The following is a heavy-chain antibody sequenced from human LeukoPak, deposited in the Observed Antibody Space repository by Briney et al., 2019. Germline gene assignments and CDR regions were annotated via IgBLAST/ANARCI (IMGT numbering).Heavy chain of an antibody. D-gene: IGHD3-22*01. CDR2: INSDGSST. Sequence: GGSLRLSCAASGFTFSSYWMHWVRHAPGKGLVWVSRINSDGSSTSYADSVKGRFTISRDNAKNTLYLQMNSLRAEDTAVYYCARGSDSSGGGSDYWGQGTLVTVSS. V-gene: IGHV3-74*01. CDR1: GFTFSSYW. CDR3: ARGSDSSGGGSDY. J-gene: IGHJ4*02.